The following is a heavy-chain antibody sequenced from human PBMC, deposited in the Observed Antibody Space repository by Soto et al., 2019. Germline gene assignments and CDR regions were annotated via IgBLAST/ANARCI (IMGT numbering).Heavy chain of an antibody. CDR2: IYYSGST. CDR1: GVPISTDDYY. J-gene: IGHJ4*02. D-gene: IGHD1-1*01. V-gene: IGHV4-30-4*01. CDR3: ASGKGVDESHYLDN. Sequence: QVQLQESGPGLVKPSQTLSLTCTVSGVPISTDDYYWTWIRQPPGKGLEWIGYIYYSGSTYYNWSLKNRVTISIDTSKNQFSLNLSSVTAADTSVYYCASGKGVDESHYLDNWGQGTLVTVSS.